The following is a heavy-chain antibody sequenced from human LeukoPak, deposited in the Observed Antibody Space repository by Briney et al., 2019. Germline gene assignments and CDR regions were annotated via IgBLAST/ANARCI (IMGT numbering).Heavy chain of an antibody. D-gene: IGHD4-23*01. J-gene: IGHJ4*02. CDR2: INPSGGST. V-gene: IGHV1-46*01. Sequence: ASVKVSCKASGYTFISYYMHWVRQAPGQGLEWVGVINPSGGSTTYAQMFQGRVILTRDTSTRTVYMDLYSLGSEDTAVYYCAKGGRDYGDSSGTDWGQGTLVTVSS. CDR1: GYTFISYY. CDR3: AKGGRDYGDSSGTD.